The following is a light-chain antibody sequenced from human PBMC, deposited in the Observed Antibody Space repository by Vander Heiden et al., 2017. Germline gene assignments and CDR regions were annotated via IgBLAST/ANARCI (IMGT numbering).Light chain of an antibody. CDR1: QSVSSN. Sequence: EIAMTQSPATLSVSPGERATLSCRASQSVSSNLAWYQQKPGQAPRHLIYGASTRATGIPARFSGSGSGTEFTLTISSLQSEDFAVYYCQQYNNWPQTFGQGTKLEIK. CDR3: QQYNNWPQT. CDR2: GAS. J-gene: IGKJ2*01. V-gene: IGKV3-15*01.